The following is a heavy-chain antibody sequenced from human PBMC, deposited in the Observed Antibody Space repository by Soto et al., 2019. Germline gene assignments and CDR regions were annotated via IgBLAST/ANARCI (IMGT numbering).Heavy chain of an antibody. CDR3: ARDKGGEDGMDV. CDR2: IWHDGKKK. J-gene: IGHJ6*02. V-gene: IGHV3-33*01. Sequence: PGGSLRLSCTTSGFTLIGYGMHWVRQAPGKGLEWVAVIWHDGKKKYYAESVEGRFTVSRDNSKNTLFMEMTSLRAEDTAVYFCARDKGGEDGMDVWGQGTTVTVSS. D-gene: IGHD3-10*01. CDR1: GFTLIGYG.